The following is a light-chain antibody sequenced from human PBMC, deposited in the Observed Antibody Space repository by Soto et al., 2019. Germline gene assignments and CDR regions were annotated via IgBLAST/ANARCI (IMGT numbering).Light chain of an antibody. V-gene: IGLV2-14*01. CDR3: SSYTSSSTLYV. CDR2: DVS. CDR1: SSDVGGYNY. J-gene: IGLJ1*01. Sequence: QSVLTQPASVSGSPGQSITISCTGTSSDVGGYNYVSWYQQHPGEAPKLMIYDVSNPPSGVSNRFSGSKSGNTASLTISGLQAEDEADYYCSSYTSSSTLYVFGTGTKVTVL.